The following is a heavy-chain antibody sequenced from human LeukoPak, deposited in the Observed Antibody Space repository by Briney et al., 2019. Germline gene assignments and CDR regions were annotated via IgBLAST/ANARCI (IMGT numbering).Heavy chain of an antibody. V-gene: IGHV3-48*02. CDR3: ATMDIVVVPAAGDFDY. CDR2: ISSSSSTI. D-gene: IGHD2-2*03. CDR1: GFTFSSYS. Sequence: QPGGSLRLSCAASGFTFSSYSMNWVRQAPGKGLEWVSYISSSSSTIYYADSVKGRFTISRDNAKNSLYLQMNSLRDEDTAVYYCATMDIVVVPAAGDFDYRGQGTLVTVSS. J-gene: IGHJ4*02.